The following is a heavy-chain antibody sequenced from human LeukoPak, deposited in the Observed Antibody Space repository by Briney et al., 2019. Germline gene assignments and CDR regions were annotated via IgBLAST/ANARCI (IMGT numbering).Heavy chain of an antibody. V-gene: IGHV3-33*01. J-gene: IGHJ6*02. CDR2: IWYDGSKT. D-gene: IGHD3-10*01. Sequence: GGSLRLSCAASGFTFSSYDIHWVRQAPGRGLEWVAVIWYDGSKTYYADSVKGRFTISRDNSKNTLYLQMNSLRAEDTALYYCATDYYGSGSLDVWGQGTTVTVSS. CDR1: GFTFSSYD. CDR3: ATDYYGSGSLDV.